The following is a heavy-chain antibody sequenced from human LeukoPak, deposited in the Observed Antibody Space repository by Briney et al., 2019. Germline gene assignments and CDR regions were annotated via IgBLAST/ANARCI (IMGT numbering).Heavy chain of an antibody. Sequence: GGSLRLSCAASGFTFSSYSMNWVRQAPGKGLEWVSSISSSSSYIYYADSVKGRFTISRDNAKNSPYLQMNSLRAEDTAVYYCARQHCSSTSCYADYWGQGTLVTVSS. V-gene: IGHV3-21*01. CDR3: ARQHCSSTSCYADY. J-gene: IGHJ4*02. D-gene: IGHD2-2*01. CDR2: ISSSSSYI. CDR1: GFTFSSYS.